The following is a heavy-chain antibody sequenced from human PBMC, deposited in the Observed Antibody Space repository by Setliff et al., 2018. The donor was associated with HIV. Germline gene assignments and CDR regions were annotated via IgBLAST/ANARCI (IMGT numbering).Heavy chain of an antibody. D-gene: IGHD4-17*01. V-gene: IGHV3-30*02. Sequence: LRLSCAASGFTFSFYWMHWVRQAPGKGLEWVAFIRYDGSNKYYADSVKGRFTISRDNSKNTLYLQMKSLRVEDTAIYYCTKGVQRLRPYYFDSWGQGALVTVSS. J-gene: IGHJ4*02. CDR3: TKGVQRLRPYYFDS. CDR2: IRYDGSNK. CDR1: GFTFSFYW.